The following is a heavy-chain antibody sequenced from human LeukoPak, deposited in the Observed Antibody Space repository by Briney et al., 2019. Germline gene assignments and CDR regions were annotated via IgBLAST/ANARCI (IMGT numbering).Heavy chain of an antibody. D-gene: IGHD3-3*02. J-gene: IGHJ4*02. V-gene: IGHV4-59*01. CDR3: ARDKAHFTY. Sequence: SETLSLTCTVSGGSISSYYWSWIRQPPGKGLEWIGYIYYSGSTNYNPSLKSRFTISVDTSKYQFPLKLRSMTAADTAVYYCARDKAHFTYWGQGTLVTVSS. CDR2: IYYSGST. CDR1: GGSISSYY.